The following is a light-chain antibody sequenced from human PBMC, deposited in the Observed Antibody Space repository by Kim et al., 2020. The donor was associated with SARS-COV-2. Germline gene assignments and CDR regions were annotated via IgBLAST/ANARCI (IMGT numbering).Light chain of an antibody. CDR2: GAS. J-gene: IGKJ1*01. CDR3: LQNYRFPWT. V-gene: IGKV1-17*01. Sequence: ASVGDTVTITCRASLDIRSDLGWYQQKPGKAPERLIYGASILQRGVPSRFSGSGSGTDFTLTISRLQTEDFATYYCLQNYRFPWTFGQGTKVDIK. CDR1: LDIRSD.